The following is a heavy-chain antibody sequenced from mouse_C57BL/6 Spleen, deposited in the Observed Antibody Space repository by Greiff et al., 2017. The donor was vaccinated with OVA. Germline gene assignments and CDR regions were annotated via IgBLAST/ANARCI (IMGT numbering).Heavy chain of an antibody. CDR1: GYAFSSSW. V-gene: IGHV1-82*01. Sequence: QVQLQQSGPELVKPGASVKISCKASGYAFSSSWMNWVKQRPGKGLEWIGRIYPGDGDTNYNGKFKGKATLTADKSSSTSYMQLSSLTSEDSAVYCCARDITTVVEDYAMDYWGQGTSVTVSS. CDR3: ARDITTVVEDYAMDY. J-gene: IGHJ4*01. D-gene: IGHD1-1*01. CDR2: IYPGDGDT.